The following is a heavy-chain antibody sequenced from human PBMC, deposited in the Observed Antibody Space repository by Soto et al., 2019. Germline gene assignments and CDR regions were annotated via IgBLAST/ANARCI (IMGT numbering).Heavy chain of an antibody. CDR2: IYYSGST. J-gene: IGHJ3*02. CDR1: GGSISSYY. Sequence: SETLSLTCTVSGGSISSYYWSWIRQPPGKGLEWVGYIYYSGSTNYNPSLKSRVTISVDTSKNQFSLKLSSVTAADTAVYYCARVLEPDLGELSLPCAFDIWGQGTMVTVSS. CDR3: ARVLEPDLGELSLPCAFDI. V-gene: IGHV4-59*01. D-gene: IGHD3-16*02.